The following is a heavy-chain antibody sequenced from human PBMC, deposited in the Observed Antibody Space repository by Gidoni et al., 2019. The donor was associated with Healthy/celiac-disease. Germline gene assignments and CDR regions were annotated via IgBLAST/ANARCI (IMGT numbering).Heavy chain of an antibody. J-gene: IGHJ6*02. D-gene: IGHD3-9*01. V-gene: IGHV3-15*01. CDR1: GFTFSNAW. Sequence: EVQLVESGGGLVKPGGSLRLSCAASGFTFSNAWMSWVRPAPGKGLEWVGRIKSKTDGGTTDYAAPVKGRFTISRDDSKNTLYLQMNSLKTEDTAVYYCTTDPGPYYDILKGYYYYGMDVWGQGTTVTVSS. CDR3: TTDPGPYYDILKGYYYYGMDV. CDR2: IKSKTDGGTT.